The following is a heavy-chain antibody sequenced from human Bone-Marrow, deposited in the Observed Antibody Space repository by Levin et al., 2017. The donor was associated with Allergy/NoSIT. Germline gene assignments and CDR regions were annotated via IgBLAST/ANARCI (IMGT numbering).Heavy chain of an antibody. CDR2: INPNSGGT. V-gene: IGHV1-2*02. CDR1: GYTFTDYY. D-gene: IGHD3-22*01. CDR3: ARDPDYYDRAFDI. J-gene: IGHJ3*02. Sequence: GESLKISCKASGYTFTDYYMNWVRQAPGQGLEWMGWINPNSGGTNYAQKFQGRVTMTRDTSISTAYMELSGLRSDDTAVYHCARDPDYYDRAFDIWGQGTMVTVSS.